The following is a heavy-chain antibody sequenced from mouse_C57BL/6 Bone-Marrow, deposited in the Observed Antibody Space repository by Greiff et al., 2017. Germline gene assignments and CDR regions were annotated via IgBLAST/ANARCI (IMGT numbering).Heavy chain of an antibody. CDR2: ISSGSSTI. J-gene: IGHJ3*01. V-gene: IGHV5-17*01. CDR1: GFTFSDYG. CDR3: ARVWFAY. Sequence: DVKLVESGGGLVKPGGSLKLSCAASGFTFSDYGMHWVRQAPVKGLDWVAYISSGSSTIYYADTVKGRFTISRDNAKNTLFLQMTRLRSEDTAMYYCARVWFAYWGQGTLVTVSA.